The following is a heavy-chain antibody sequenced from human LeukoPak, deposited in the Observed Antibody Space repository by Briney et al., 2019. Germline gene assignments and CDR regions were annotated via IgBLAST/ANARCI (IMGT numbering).Heavy chain of an antibody. CDR3: ARQPHYGYNSRLEY. CDR1: GGSIGGSY. J-gene: IGHJ4*02. CDR2: IYDSGSN. V-gene: IGHV4-59*08. Sequence: SETLSLTCTVSGGSIGGSYWSWIRQPPGQGLESIGYIYDSGSNNKNPSLRSRVTLSVDTSKNQFSLKLTSVTAADTAVYFCARQPHYGYNSRLEYWGQGILVTVSS. D-gene: IGHD5-24*01.